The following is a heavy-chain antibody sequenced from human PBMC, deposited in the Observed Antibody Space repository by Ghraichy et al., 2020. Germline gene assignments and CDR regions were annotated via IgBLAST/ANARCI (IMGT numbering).Heavy chain of an antibody. CDR2: IYSGGST. CDR3: ARVSVGATFDY. Sequence: GGSLRLSCAASGFTVSRNYMSWVRQAPGKGLEWVSVIYSGGSTYYADSVKGRFTISRDNSKNTLYLQMNSLRAEDTAVYYCARVSVGATFDYWGQGTLVTVSS. D-gene: IGHD1-26*01. V-gene: IGHV3-53*01. J-gene: IGHJ4*02. CDR1: GFTVSRNY.